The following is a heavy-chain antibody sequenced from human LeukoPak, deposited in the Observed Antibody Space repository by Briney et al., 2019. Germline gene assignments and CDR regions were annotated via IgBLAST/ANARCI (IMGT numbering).Heavy chain of an antibody. V-gene: IGHV3-23*01. CDR2: IRASDGST. Sequence: GGSLRLSCAASGFTFSSYGMSWVRQAPGKGLEWVSAIRASDGSTYYADSVKGRFTISRDNAKNSLYLQMNSLRAEDTAVYYCAREVQLERLGFGKEGSAFDYWGQGTLVTVSS. D-gene: IGHD1-1*01. CDR3: AREVQLERLGFGKEGSAFDY. J-gene: IGHJ4*02. CDR1: GFTFSSYG.